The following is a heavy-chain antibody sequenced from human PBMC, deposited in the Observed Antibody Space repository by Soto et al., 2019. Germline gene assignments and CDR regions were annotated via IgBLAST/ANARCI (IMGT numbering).Heavy chain of an antibody. CDR2: IYSGGST. V-gene: IGHV3-53*01. D-gene: IGHD4-17*01. CDR1: GFTVSSNY. CDR3: ARVTVFHHFDY. Sequence: PGGSLRLSCAASGFTVSSNYMSWVRQAPGKGLEWVSVIYSGGSTYYADSVKGRFTISRDNSKNTLYLQMNSLRAEDTAVYYCARVTVFHHFDYWGQGTLVTVSS. J-gene: IGHJ4*02.